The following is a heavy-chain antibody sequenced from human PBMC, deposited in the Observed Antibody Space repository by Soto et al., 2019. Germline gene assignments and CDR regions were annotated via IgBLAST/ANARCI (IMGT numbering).Heavy chain of an antibody. D-gene: IGHD5-12*01. CDR2: ISAYNGNT. V-gene: IGHV1-18*01. J-gene: IGHJ6*02. Sequence: ASVKVSCKASGYTFTSYGISWVRQAPGQGLEWMGWISAYNGNTNYAQKLQGRVTMTTDTSTSTAYMELRSLRSDDTAVYYCARDYDPLYYYYYGMDVWGQGPTVTVSS. CDR3: ARDYDPLYYYYYGMDV. CDR1: GYTFTSYG.